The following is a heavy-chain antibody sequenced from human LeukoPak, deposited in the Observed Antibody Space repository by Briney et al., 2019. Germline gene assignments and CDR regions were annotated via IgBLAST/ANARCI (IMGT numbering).Heavy chain of an antibody. Sequence: SETLSLTCTVSGGSISSYYWSWIRQPPGKGLEWIGYIYYSGSTNYNPSLKSRVTISVDTSKNQFSLKLSSVTAADTAVYYCARDEHSSGWRVRAFDIWGQGTMVTVSS. CDR3: ARDEHSSGWRVRAFDI. J-gene: IGHJ3*02. D-gene: IGHD6-19*01. CDR1: GGSISSYY. V-gene: IGHV4-59*01. CDR2: IYYSGST.